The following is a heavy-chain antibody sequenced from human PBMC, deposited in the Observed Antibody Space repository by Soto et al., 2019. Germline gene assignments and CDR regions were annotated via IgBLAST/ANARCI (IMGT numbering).Heavy chain of an antibody. D-gene: IGHD2-21*02. Sequence: QVQLVQSGAEVKKPGASVKVSCKASGYTFTSYAMHWVRQAPGQRLEWMGWINAGNGNTKYSQKFQGRVTXXRXPSASTAYMELSSLRSEDTAVYYCARSIVVVTALDYWGQGTLVTVSS. V-gene: IGHV1-3*01. CDR2: INAGNGNT. J-gene: IGHJ4*02. CDR3: ARSIVVVTALDY. CDR1: GYTFTSYA.